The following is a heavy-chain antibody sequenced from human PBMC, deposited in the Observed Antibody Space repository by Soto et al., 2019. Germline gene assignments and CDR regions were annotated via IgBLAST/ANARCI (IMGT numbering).Heavy chain of an antibody. D-gene: IGHD3-10*01. CDR3: APYGSGIYYISRDQY. J-gene: IGHJ4*02. CDR1: GGSFSGYC. V-gene: IGHV4-34*01. Sequence: QVQLQQWGAGLLKPSETLSLTCAVYGGSFSGYCWSWIRQSPGKGLEWIGEIDHNGHTNYNPSLKSRVTISVDKSKNQFSQRLSSTTAADTATYYCAPYGSGIYYISRDQYWGQGTLVTVSS. CDR2: IDHNGHT.